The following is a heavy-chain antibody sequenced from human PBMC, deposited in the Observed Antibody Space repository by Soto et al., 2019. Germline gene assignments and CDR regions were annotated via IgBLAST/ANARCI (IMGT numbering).Heavy chain of an antibody. CDR3: AKDSGSWADFDY. D-gene: IGHD6-13*01. CDR2: ISGSGAST. CDR1: GFTFSNYA. Sequence: RGSLRLSCAASGFTFSNYAMNWVRQAPGKGLEWVSAISGSGASTYYGDFVKGRFTISRDNSKNTLYLQINSLRAEDTAVYYCAKDSGSWADFDYWGQGTLVTVSS. V-gene: IGHV3-23*01. J-gene: IGHJ4*02.